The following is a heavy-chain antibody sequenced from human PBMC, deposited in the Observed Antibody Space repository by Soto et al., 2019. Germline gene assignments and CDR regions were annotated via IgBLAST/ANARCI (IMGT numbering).Heavy chain of an antibody. CDR3: ATGPRGAH. J-gene: IGHJ4*02. CDR1: GITFSDDW. Sequence: GGSLRLSCAASGITFSDDWMSWVRQAPGRGLEWVGRIKPRSGGGTPEYAAPVKGRFTISRDDSQSTLFLQMNSLKTEDTAVYYCATGPRGAHWGQGSLVTVSS. V-gene: IGHV3-15*01. CDR2: IKPRSGGGTP. D-gene: IGHD6-25*01.